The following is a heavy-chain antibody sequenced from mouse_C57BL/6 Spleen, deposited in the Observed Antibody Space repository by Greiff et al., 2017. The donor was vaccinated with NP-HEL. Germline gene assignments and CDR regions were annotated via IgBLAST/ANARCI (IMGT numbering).Heavy chain of an antibody. CDR2: IDPENGDP. D-gene: IGHD1-1*01. CDR1: GFNIKDDY. J-gene: IGHJ2*01. Sequence: VQLKESGAELVRPGASVKLSCTASGFNIKDDYMHWVKQRPEQGLEWIGWIDPENGDPEYASKFQGKATITADTSSNTAYLQLSSLTSEDTAVYYCTTIPYYYGSSPFDYWGQGTTLTVSS. CDR3: TTIPYYYGSSPFDY. V-gene: IGHV14-4*01.